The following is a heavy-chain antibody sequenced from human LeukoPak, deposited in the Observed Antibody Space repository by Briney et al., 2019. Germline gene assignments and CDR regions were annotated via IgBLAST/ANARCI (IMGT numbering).Heavy chain of an antibody. D-gene: IGHD3-16*02. CDR3: ARDYVWGSYRGIFDY. Sequence: GGSLRLSCAASGFTFSSYSMNWVRQAPGKGLEWVSSISSSSSYIYYADSVKGRFTISRDNAKNSLYLQMNSLRAEDTAVYYCARDYVWGSYRGIFDYWGQGTLATVSS. V-gene: IGHV3-21*01. J-gene: IGHJ4*02. CDR2: ISSSSSYI. CDR1: GFTFSSYS.